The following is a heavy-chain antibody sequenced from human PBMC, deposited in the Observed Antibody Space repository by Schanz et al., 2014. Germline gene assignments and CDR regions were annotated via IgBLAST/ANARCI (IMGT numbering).Heavy chain of an antibody. CDR3: AKVREWWPYYFDY. V-gene: IGHV3-21*02. J-gene: IGHJ4*02. CDR1: GFTFSSYN. Sequence: EVPLVESGGCLVRPGDSLRLSCAASGFTFSSYNINWVRQAPGKGLEYISSISPSSSYIYYADSVKGRFTISRDNSDNTLFLQMNSLRAKDTAVYYCAKVREWWPYYFDYWGQGTLVTVSS. D-gene: IGHD2-15*01. CDR2: ISPSSSYI.